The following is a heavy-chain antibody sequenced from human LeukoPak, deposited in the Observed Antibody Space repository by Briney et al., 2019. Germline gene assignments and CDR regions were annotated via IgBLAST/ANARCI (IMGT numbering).Heavy chain of an antibody. J-gene: IGHJ3*02. D-gene: IGHD3-22*01. CDR3: ARGMISGPMDDAFDI. CDR2: IYYSGST. CDR1: GGSISSYY. V-gene: IGHV4-59*01. Sequence: SETLSLTCTVSGGSISSYYWSWIRQPPGKGLEWIGYIYYSGSTNYNPSLKSRVTISVDTSKNQFSLKLSSVTAADTAVYYCARGMISGPMDDAFDIWGQGTMVTVSS.